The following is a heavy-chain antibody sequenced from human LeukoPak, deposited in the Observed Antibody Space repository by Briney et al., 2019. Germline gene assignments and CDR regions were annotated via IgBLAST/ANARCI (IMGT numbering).Heavy chain of an antibody. CDR2: VSYDGTNK. D-gene: IGHD6-19*01. Sequence: GGSLRLSCAASGFTFSTYTMHWVRQAPGKGLEWVAFVSYDGTNKNYADSVKGRFTISRDNSKNTLYLQMNSLRTEDTAVYYCARRVAANAFDIWGQGTMVTVSS. V-gene: IGHV3-30-3*01. CDR1: GFTFSTYT. CDR3: ARRVAANAFDI. J-gene: IGHJ3*02.